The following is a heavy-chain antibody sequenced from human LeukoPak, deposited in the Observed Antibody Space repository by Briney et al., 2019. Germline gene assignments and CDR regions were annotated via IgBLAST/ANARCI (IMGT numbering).Heavy chain of an antibody. CDR3: VRDGRGYGHDAFHF. CDR2: IYYSGST. J-gene: IGHJ3*01. D-gene: IGHD5-12*01. Sequence: KPSETLSLTCTVSGGSISSYYWSWIRQPPGKGLEWIGYIYYSGSTNYNPSLKSRVTISVDTSKNQFSLKLRSVTAADTAVYYCVRDGRGYGHDAFHFWGQGTMVTVSS. V-gene: IGHV4-59*12. CDR1: GGSISSYY.